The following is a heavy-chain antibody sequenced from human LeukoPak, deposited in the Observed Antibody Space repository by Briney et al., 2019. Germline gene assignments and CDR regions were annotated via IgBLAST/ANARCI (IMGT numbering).Heavy chain of an antibody. CDR3: ARVAAGYSVNCFDY. J-gene: IGHJ4*02. V-gene: IGHV3-48*02. CDR2: ISTGSSTT. Sequence: GGSLRLSCAASEFAFSTYNMNWVRQAPGKGLEWVSYISTGSSTTYYADSVKGRFTISRDNVENSLYLQMNSLRDEDTAVYYCARVAAGYSVNCFDYWGQGTLVTVSS. CDR1: EFAFSTYN. D-gene: IGHD4-23*01.